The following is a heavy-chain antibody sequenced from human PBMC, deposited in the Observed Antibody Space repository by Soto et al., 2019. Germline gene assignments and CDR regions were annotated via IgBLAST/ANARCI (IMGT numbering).Heavy chain of an antibody. CDR1: GGTFSSYA. CDR3: ARGHKLAIVATIYDYYYGMDV. V-gene: IGHV1-69*13. J-gene: IGHJ6*04. D-gene: IGHD5-12*01. CDR2: IIPIFGTA. Sequence: ASVKVSCKVSGGTFSSYAISWVRQAPGQGLEWMGGIIPIFGTANYAQKFQGRVTITADESTSTAYMELSSLRSEDTAVYYCARGHKLAIVATIYDYYYGMDVWGKGTTVTVSS.